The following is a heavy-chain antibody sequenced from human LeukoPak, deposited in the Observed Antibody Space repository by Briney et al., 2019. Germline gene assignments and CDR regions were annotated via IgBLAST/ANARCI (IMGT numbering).Heavy chain of an antibody. Sequence: GGSLRLSCAASGFTFSSYGMHWVRQAPGKGLEWVAFIRYDGSNKYFGDSVKGRFTISRDNSKNTLYLQMDSLRPEDMAVYYCARRSSSWYAFDYWGQGTLVTVSS. CDR2: IRYDGSNK. CDR1: GFTFSSYG. V-gene: IGHV3-30*02. CDR3: ARRSSSWYAFDY. D-gene: IGHD6-13*01. J-gene: IGHJ4*02.